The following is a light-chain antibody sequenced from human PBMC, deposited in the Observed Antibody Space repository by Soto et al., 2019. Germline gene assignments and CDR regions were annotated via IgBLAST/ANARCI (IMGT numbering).Light chain of an antibody. CDR2: GAS. Sequence: EIVLTQSPGTLSLSPGERATLSCRASQSVTSSYLAWYQQKPGQAPRLLIYGASYRATGIPDRFSGSGSGTDFTLTISRLEPEDFAVYYCQQYDNSHPITFGQGTRLEIK. J-gene: IGKJ5*01. CDR1: QSVTSSY. V-gene: IGKV3-20*01. CDR3: QQYDNSHPIT.